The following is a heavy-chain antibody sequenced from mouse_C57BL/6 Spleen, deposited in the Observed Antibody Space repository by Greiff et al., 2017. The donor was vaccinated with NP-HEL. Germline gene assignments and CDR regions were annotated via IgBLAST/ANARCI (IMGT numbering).Heavy chain of an antibody. CDR1: GYTFTDHT. D-gene: IGHD2-3*01. Sequence: VQLQQSDAELVKPGASVKISCKVSGYTFTDHTLHWMKQRPEQGLEWIGYIYPRDGSTTYNEKFKGQATLTADTSSSTAYMQLNSLTSEDSAVYFCARVYDGYYDYAMDYWGQGTSVTVSS. CDR3: ARVYDGYYDYAMDY. CDR2: IYPRDGST. J-gene: IGHJ4*01. V-gene: IGHV1-78*01.